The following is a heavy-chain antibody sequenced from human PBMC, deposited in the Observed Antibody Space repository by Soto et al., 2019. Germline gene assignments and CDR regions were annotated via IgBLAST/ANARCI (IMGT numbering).Heavy chain of an antibody. J-gene: IGHJ4*02. CDR1: GFTFSSYS. CDR3: ASVGYSSSWYNSGFGY. Sequence: PGGSLRLSCAASGFTFSSYSMNWVRQAPGKGLEWVSSISSSSSYIYYADSVKGRFTISRDNAKNSLYLQMNSLRAEDTAVYYCASVGYSSSWYNSGFGYWGQGTLVTVSS. CDR2: ISSSSSYI. V-gene: IGHV3-21*01. D-gene: IGHD6-13*01.